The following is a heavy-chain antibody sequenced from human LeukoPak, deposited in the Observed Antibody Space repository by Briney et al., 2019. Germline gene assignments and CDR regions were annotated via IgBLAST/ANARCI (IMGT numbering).Heavy chain of an antibody. Sequence: PEGSLRLSCAASGFTFSSYWTHWVRQAPGKGLVWVSLISWDGGSTYYADSVKGRFTISRDNSKNSLYLQMNSLRAEDTALYYCAKGPYSSGWSSPPADYYYYMDVWGKGTTVTVSS. CDR1: GFTFSSYW. CDR3: AKGPYSSGWSSPPADYYYYMDV. CDR2: ISWDGGST. D-gene: IGHD6-19*01. V-gene: IGHV3-43D*03. J-gene: IGHJ6*03.